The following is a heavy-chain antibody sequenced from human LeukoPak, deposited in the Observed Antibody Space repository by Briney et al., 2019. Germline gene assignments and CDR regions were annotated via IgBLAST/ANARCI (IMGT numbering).Heavy chain of an antibody. CDR1: GFTFSSYW. D-gene: IGHD6-13*01. CDR3: ARVASSWYVNWFDP. Sequence: GGSLRLSCAASGFTFSSYWMHWVRQAPGKGLVWVSRINSDGSSTSYADSVKGRFTISRDNAKNTLYLQMNSLRAEDMAVYYCARVASSWYVNWFDPWGQGTLVTVSS. J-gene: IGHJ5*02. CDR2: INSDGSST. V-gene: IGHV3-74*01.